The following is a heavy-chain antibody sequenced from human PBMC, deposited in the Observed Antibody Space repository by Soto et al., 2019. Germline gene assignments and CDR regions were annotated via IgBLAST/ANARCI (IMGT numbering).Heavy chain of an antibody. CDR2: IYYSGST. J-gene: IGHJ6*02. D-gene: IGHD4-17*01. Sequence: QLQLQESGPGLVKPSETLSLTCTVSGGSISSSSYYWGWIRQPPGKGLEWIGSIYYSGSTYYNPSLKSRVTISVDTSKHQFSLKLSSVTAADTAVYYCARHQPMTTVTTLSMYGMDVWGQGTTVTVSS. CDR1: GGSISSSSYY. V-gene: IGHV4-39*01. CDR3: ARHQPMTTVTTLSMYGMDV.